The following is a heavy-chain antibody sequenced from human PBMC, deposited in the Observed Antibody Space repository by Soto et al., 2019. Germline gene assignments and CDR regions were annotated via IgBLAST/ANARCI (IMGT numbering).Heavy chain of an antibody. CDR3: AVGSVASTTFDY. D-gene: IGHD6-19*01. V-gene: IGHV5-51*01. CDR1: GYSFTSFW. Sequence: EVQLVQSGAEVKKPGESLKISCKGSGYSFTSFWIGWVRQMSGRGLKWMGIFYPGDSKIRYSPSFQGDVTISADKSSSTAYLQWSSLKASDTAMYYCAVGSVASTTFDYWGQGTLVTVAS. J-gene: IGHJ4*02. CDR2: FYPGDSKI.